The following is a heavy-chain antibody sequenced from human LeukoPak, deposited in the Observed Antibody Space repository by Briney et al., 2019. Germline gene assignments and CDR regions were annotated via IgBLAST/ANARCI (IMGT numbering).Heavy chain of an antibody. CDR2: INSDGSST. CDR1: GFTFSSNW. Sequence: GGSLRLSCAASGFTFSSNWMHWVRQAPGKGLVWVSRINSDGSSTTYAESVKGRFTISRDNAKNSLYLQMNSQRAEDTAVYYCARGGTIAAAGNAWGQGTLVTVSS. J-gene: IGHJ4*02. CDR3: ARGGTIAAAGNA. D-gene: IGHD6-13*01. V-gene: IGHV3-74*01.